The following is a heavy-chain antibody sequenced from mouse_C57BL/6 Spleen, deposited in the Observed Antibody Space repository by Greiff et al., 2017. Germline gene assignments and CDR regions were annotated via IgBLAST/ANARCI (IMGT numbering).Heavy chain of an antibody. CDR2: IDPSDSYT. CDR3: ARGNWYFDV. CDR1: GYTFTSYW. J-gene: IGHJ1*03. Sequence: VQLQQPGAELVRPGTSVKLSCKASGYTFTSYWMHWVKQRPGQGLEWIGVIDPSDSYTNYNQKFKDKATLTVDKSSSTAYMQLSSLTSEDSAVYYCARGNWYFDVWGTGTTVTVSS. V-gene: IGHV1-59*01.